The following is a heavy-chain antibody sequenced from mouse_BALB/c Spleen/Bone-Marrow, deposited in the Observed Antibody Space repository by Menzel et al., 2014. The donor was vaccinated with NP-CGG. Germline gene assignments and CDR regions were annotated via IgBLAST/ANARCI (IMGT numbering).Heavy chain of an antibody. CDR2: INPYNGDT. V-gene: IGHV1-20*02. CDR1: GYSFTGYF. D-gene: IGHD2-4*01. CDR3: ERSGDYDGFAY. Sequence: VQLQQSGPELVKPGASVEISCKASGYSFTGYFMNWVMQSHGKSLEWIGRINPYNGDTFYNQKFKGKATLTVDKSSSTAHMELRSLASEGSAVYYCERSGDYDGFAYWGQGTLVTVSA. J-gene: IGHJ3*01.